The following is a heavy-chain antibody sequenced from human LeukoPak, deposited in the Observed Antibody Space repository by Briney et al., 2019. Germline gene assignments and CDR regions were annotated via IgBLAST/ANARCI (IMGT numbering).Heavy chain of an antibody. V-gene: IGHV3-64*01. CDR1: GFTFDSYS. D-gene: IGHD6-13*01. CDR2: ISSNGGST. J-gene: IGHJ4*02. CDR3: ARGIAAAGTCFDY. Sequence: GGSLRLSCAASGFTFDSYSMSWVRQAPGKGLEYVSAISSNGGSTYYANSVKGRFTISRDNSKNTLYLQMGSLRAEDMAVYYCARGIAAAGTCFDYWGQGTLVTVSS.